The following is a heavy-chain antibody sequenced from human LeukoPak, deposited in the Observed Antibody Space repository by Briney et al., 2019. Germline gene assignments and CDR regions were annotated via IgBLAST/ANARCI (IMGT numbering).Heavy chain of an antibody. CDR3: ARNEIAGTTDYYYMPA. CDR1: GYTFTGYY. V-gene: IGHV1-2*02. J-gene: IGHJ6*03. Sequence: ASVKVSCKASGYTFTGYYMHWVRQAPGQGLEWMGWINPNSGGTNYAQKFQGRVTMTRDTSISTAYMELSSLRSDDTAVYYCARNEIAGTTDYYYMPAWGKGTTVTVSS. CDR2: INPNSGGT. D-gene: IGHD1-7*01.